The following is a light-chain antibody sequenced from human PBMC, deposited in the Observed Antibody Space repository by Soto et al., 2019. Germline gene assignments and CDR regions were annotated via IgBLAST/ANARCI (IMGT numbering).Light chain of an antibody. J-gene: IGLJ2*01. CDR2: KNS. Sequence: QSVLTQPPSASGTPGQRVNISCSGGSSNIGSNSVYWYQQLPGTAPKILIYKNSQRPSGVPDRFSGSKSGISGSLSISGLRSEDEADFYCAAWDDSLNGPVFGGGTKLTVL. V-gene: IGLV1-47*01. CDR1: SSNIGSNS. CDR3: AAWDDSLNGPV.